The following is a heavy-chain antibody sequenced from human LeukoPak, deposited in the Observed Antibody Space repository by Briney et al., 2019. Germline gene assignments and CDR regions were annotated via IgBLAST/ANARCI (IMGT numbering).Heavy chain of an antibody. D-gene: IGHD5-18*01. V-gene: IGHV3-30-3*01. CDR1: GFTFSSYN. CDR2: ISYDGSNG. CDR3: AKGLGFSYGHGLGY. J-gene: IGHJ4*02. Sequence: TGGSLRLSCAASGFTFSSYNMHWVRQAPGQGLEWVTLISYDGSNGYYTDSVRGRFTISRDNSKNTLYLQMNSLSAEDTAVYFCAKGLGFSYGHGLGYWGQGTLVTVSS.